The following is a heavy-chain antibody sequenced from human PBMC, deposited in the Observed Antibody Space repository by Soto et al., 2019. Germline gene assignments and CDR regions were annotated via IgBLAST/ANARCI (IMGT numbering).Heavy chain of an antibody. Sequence: SETLSLTCSVYGGSVNGYYWNWSRQPPGKGLEWIGEINHTGGTHYNPSLKSRVTMSVDTSKNQFSLRLSSVTAADKAIYYCATRITVFGLLIPPFDPWGQGTQVTVSS. V-gene: IGHV4-34*01. CDR2: INHTGGT. J-gene: IGHJ5*02. CDR1: GGSVNGYY. CDR3: ATRITVFGLLIPPFDP. D-gene: IGHD3-3*01.